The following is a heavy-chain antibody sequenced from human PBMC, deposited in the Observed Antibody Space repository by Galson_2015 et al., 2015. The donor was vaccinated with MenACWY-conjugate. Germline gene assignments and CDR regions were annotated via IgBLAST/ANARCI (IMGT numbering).Heavy chain of an antibody. CDR2: ISSSSSHI. Sequence: SLRLSCAASGFTFSSYNMNWVRQAPGKGLEWVSSISSSSSHIYYADSVKGRFTISRDNAKNSLYLQINSLKAEDTAVYFCTRAPVFAQYSYGYSDYWGQGTLVTVSS. D-gene: IGHD5-18*01. CDR3: TRAPVFAQYSYGYSDY. CDR1: GFTFSSYN. V-gene: IGHV3-21*01. J-gene: IGHJ4*02.